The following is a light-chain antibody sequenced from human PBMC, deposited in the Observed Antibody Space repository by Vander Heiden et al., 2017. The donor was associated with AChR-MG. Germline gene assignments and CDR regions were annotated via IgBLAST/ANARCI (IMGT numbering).Light chain of an antibody. CDR1: QGGSYSPNNENY. CDR2: WAS. V-gene: IGKV4-1*01. Sequence: DIVMTQSPDSLAVSLGERATINCKSTQGGSYSPNNENYLAWYQQKPRQPPKLLLYWASTRESGVPDRFSGSGYGTDFTLTISSGQAEDVAVYYCQQDLNTPMYTFGRGTKVELK. CDR3: QQDLNTPMYT. J-gene: IGKJ2*01.